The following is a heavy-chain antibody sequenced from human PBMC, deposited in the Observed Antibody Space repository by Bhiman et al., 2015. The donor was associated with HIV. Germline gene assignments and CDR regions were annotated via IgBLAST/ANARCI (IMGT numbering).Heavy chain of an antibody. CDR1: GFTVSSNY. Sequence: EVRLVESGGGLIQPGGSLRLSCAASGFTVSSNYLSWVRQAPGKGLEWVSVIYSGGSTYYADSVKGRFTISRDNSQNTLYLQMNSLRAEDTALYYCAKVGALIIGKYYFDYWGQGTLVTVSS. CDR3: AKVGALIIGKYYFDY. V-gene: IGHV3-53*01. D-gene: IGHD3-22*01. J-gene: IGHJ4*02. CDR2: IYSGGST.